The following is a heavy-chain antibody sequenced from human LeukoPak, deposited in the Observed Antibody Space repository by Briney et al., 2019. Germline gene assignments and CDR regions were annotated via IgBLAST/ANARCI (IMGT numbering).Heavy chain of an antibody. CDR2: IYYSGST. V-gene: IGHV4-59*08. CDR1: GGSISSYY. Sequence: PSETLSLTCTVSGGSISSYYWSWIRQPPGKGLEWIGYIYYSGSTDYNPSLKSRLTISVDTSKNQFSLKLSSVTAADTAVYYCARHGHLGGSSYFDYWGQGTLVTVSS. J-gene: IGHJ4*02. D-gene: IGHD1-26*01. CDR3: ARHGHLGGSSYFDY.